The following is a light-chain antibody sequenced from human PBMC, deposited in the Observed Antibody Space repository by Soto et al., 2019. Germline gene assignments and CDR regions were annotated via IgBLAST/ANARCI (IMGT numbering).Light chain of an antibody. CDR3: QQYGSSPT. Sequence: EIVLTQSPGTLSLFPGERATLSCRASQSLSTSYLAWYQQKPGQALRLLIYGASNRAAGIPDRFSGSGSGTDFTLTISSLEPEDFAVYYCQQYGSSPTFGQGTRLEIK. J-gene: IGKJ5*01. CDR2: GAS. V-gene: IGKV3-20*01. CDR1: QSLSTSY.